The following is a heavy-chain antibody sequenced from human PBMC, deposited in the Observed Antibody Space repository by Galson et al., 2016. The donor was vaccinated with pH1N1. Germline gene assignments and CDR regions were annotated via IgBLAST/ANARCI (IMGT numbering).Heavy chain of an antibody. V-gene: IGHV2-70*01. CDR2: IDWDDDK. CDR3: ARHDYGDYSGYFEY. CDR1: GFSLRTSGMC. Sequence: PALVKPTQTLTLTCTFSGFSLRTSGMCVSWIRQPPGKALEWLALIDWDDDKYYSTSLKTRLTISKDTSKNQVVLTMTNMDPVDTATYYCARHDYGDYSGYFEYWGQGTLVTVSS. J-gene: IGHJ4*02. D-gene: IGHD4-17*01.